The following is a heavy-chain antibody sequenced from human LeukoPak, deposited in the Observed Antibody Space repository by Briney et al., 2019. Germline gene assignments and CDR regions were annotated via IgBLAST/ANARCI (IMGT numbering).Heavy chain of an antibody. J-gene: IGHJ6*03. CDR1: GFTFSNYA. CDR3: ARDNYYYYMDV. CDR2: ISGSASST. Sequence: GGSLRLSCAASGFTFSNYAMSWVRQAPGKGLEWVSAISGSASSTYYADSVKGRFTISRDNSKNTLYLQMNSLRADDTAVYYCARDNYYYYMDVWGKGTTVTISS. V-gene: IGHV3-23*01.